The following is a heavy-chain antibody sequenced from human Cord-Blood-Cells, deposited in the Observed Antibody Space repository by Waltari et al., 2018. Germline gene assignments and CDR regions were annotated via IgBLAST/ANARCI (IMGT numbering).Heavy chain of an antibody. V-gene: IGHV1-3*01. Sequence: QVQLVQSGAEVKKPGASVKVSCKASGYTFTSYAMHWVRQAPGQRLEWMGWINACNGNTKYSQKFQGRVTITRDTSASTAYMELSSLRSEDTAVYYCARDPSSSSFDYWGQGTLVTVSS. CDR2: INACNGNT. J-gene: IGHJ4*02. D-gene: IGHD6-6*01. CDR3: ARDPSSSSFDY. CDR1: GYTFTSYA.